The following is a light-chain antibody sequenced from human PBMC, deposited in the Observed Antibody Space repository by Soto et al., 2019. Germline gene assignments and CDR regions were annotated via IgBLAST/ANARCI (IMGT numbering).Light chain of an antibody. J-gene: IGKJ1*01. CDR2: GAS. CDR3: QQYGSSGT. Sequence: EIVLTQSPGTLSLSPGERATLSCRASQSVSNNYLAWYQQKPGQAPRLLIYGASSRATGIPDRFSGSGSGTDFPLTISRLEPEDFAVYYWQQYGSSGTFGQGTKVEIK. CDR1: QSVSNNY. V-gene: IGKV3-20*01.